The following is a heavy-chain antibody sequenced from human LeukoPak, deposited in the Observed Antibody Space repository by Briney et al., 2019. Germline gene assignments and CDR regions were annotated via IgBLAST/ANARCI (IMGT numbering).Heavy chain of an antibody. CDR2: IKPDGSEE. Sequence: GGSLRLSCAASGFTFSNFWMSWVRQVPGKGLEWVANIKPDGSEENYVDSVKGRFTISRDNAKNSLYLQMNSLRAEDTAVYYCARDVGAYSGYDFYMDVWGKGTTVTASS. CDR1: GFTFSNFW. V-gene: IGHV3-7*01. D-gene: IGHD5-12*01. J-gene: IGHJ6*03. CDR3: ARDVGAYSGYDFYMDV.